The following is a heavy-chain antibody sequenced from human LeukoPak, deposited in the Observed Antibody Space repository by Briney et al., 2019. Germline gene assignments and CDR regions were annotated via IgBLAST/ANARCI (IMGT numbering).Heavy chain of an antibody. CDR2: ITTRSGST. CDR1: GFTFSSYA. Sequence: GGSLRLSCAASGFTFSSYAMSWVRQAPGKGVEWVSTITTRSGSTYYADSVKGRFTISRDNSKNTLYLQMNSLRAEDTAVYYCAKEVSWGVAGTMGLDYWGQGTLVTVSS. V-gene: IGHV3-23*01. J-gene: IGHJ4*02. CDR3: AKEVSWGVAGTMGLDY. D-gene: IGHD6-19*01.